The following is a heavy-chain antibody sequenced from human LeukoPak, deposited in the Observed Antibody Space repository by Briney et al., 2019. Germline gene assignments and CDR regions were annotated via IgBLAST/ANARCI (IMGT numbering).Heavy chain of an antibody. D-gene: IGHD6-19*01. Sequence: GGSLSLSCAASGFTFSSYTMNWVRQAPGKGLEWVSSISSSSSYIYYADSVKGRFIISRDNAENSLSLQMNSLRAEDTAVYYCATDLSPYSSGWCDYWGQGTLVTVSS. J-gene: IGHJ4*02. CDR3: ATDLSPYSSGWCDY. V-gene: IGHV3-21*01. CDR1: GFTFSSYT. CDR2: ISSSSSYI.